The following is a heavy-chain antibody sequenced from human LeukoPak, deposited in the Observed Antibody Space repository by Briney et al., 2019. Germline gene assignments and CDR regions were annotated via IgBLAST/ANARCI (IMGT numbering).Heavy chain of an antibody. Sequence: GGSLRLSCAASAFSFSSYAMSWVRQAPGKGLEWVSASGGSSYSADSVKGRFTISRDKSKNTLYLCNHCRHAQDTAFYYCARDDGSHFFDYWGQGTLVTVSS. CDR3: ARDDGSHFFDY. CDR2: SGGSS. V-gene: IGHV3-23*01. D-gene: IGHD5-24*01. J-gene: IGHJ4*02. CDR1: AFSFSSYA.